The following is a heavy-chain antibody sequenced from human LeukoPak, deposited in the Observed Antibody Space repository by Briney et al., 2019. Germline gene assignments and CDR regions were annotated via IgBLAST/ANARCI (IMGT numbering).Heavy chain of an antibody. CDR3: ARMVGSDWYLDY. CDR2: INSDGSST. CDR1: GFTFSSYW. Sequence: PGGSLRLSCAASGFTFSSYWMHWVRQAPGKGLVWVSRINSDGSSTTYADSVKGRFTISRDNAKSTLYVQMNSLRAEDTAVYYCARMVGSDWYLDYWGQGTLVTVSS. V-gene: IGHV3-74*01. J-gene: IGHJ4*02. D-gene: IGHD6-19*01.